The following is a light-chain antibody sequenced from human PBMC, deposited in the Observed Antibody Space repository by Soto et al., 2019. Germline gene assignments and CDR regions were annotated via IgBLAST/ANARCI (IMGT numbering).Light chain of an antibody. Sequence: DIQMTQSPSSLSASVGDRVTITCRAIQSIAGYLSWYQQRPGKAPKFLIYSASSLQRGVPSRFSGSGSGTDFSLTINGLQPEDFATYFCQQSFSVPITFGQGTRLEIK. CDR3: QQSFSVPIT. CDR1: QSIAGY. CDR2: SAS. J-gene: IGKJ5*01. V-gene: IGKV1-39*01.